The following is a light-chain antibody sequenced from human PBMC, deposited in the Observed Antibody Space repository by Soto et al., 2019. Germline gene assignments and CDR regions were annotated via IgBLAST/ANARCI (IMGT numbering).Light chain of an antibody. CDR2: GAS. Sequence: EIVLTQSPGTLSLSPGERATLSCRVSQSVSSHYLAWYQQKPGQAPRLLIYGASTRATGIPDRFSGSGSGTDFTLTITRLEPEDFAVYSCQQYGSSPTFGGGTKVDIK. J-gene: IGKJ4*01. CDR3: QQYGSSPT. CDR1: QSVSSHY. V-gene: IGKV3-20*01.